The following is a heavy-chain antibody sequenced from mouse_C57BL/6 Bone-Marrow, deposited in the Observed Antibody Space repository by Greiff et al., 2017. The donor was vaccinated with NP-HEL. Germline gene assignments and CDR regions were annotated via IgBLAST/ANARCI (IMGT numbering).Heavy chain of an antibody. J-gene: IGHJ1*03. Sequence: EVKLMESGPGLAKPSPSLSLSCSVSGYSITSDYWNWIRKFPGNKLEYIGYISYSGSSYYNPSLKSRISITRDTSKNQYYLQLNSVTTEDTAACYCARYGGYFDVWGTGTTVTVSS. CDR3: ARYGGYFDV. CDR1: GYSITSDY. CDR2: ISYSGSS. V-gene: IGHV3-8*01.